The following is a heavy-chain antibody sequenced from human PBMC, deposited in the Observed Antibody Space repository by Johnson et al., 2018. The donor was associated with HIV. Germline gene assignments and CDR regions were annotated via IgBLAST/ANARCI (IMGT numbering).Heavy chain of an antibody. CDR2: ISYDGSNK. D-gene: IGHD1-26*01. V-gene: IGHV3-30*04. J-gene: IGHJ3*02. Sequence: QVQLVESGGGVVQPGRSLRLSCATSGFTFSSYAMHWVRQAPGKGLEWVAVISYDGSNKYYADSVKGRFSISRDNSKNTLYLQMNSRRVEDTAVYYCAKFGRIPRELEDAFDIWGQGTMVTVSS. CDR3: AKFGRIPRELEDAFDI. CDR1: GFTFSSYA.